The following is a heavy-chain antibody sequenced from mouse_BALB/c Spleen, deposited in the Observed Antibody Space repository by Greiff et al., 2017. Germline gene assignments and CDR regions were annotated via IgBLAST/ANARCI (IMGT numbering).Heavy chain of an antibody. CDR2: IDPSDSET. J-gene: IGHJ4*01. Sequence: QVQLQQPGAELVKPGAPVKLSCTASGYTFTSYWMNWVKQRPGRGLEWIGRIDPSDSETHYNQKFKDKATLTVDKSSSTAYIQRSSLTSEDSAVYYCASSGVRRTPAMDDWGQGTSVTVSS. D-gene: IGHD2-14*01. V-gene: IGHV1-69*02. CDR3: ASSGVRRTPAMDD. CDR1: GYTFTSYW.